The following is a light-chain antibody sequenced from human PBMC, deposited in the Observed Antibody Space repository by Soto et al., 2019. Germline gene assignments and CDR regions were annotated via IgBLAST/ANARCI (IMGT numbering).Light chain of an antibody. Sequence: QSVLNQPASVSGSPGQSITISCTGTSSDIGNYNLVSWYQQHPGKAPKVMIYEVTKRPSGVSNRFSGSKSGNTASLTISGLQAEDEADYYCCSYAGSSTSYVFGTGTKDT. V-gene: IGLV2-23*02. CDR2: EVT. J-gene: IGLJ1*01. CDR3: CSYAGSSTSYV. CDR1: SSDIGNYNL.